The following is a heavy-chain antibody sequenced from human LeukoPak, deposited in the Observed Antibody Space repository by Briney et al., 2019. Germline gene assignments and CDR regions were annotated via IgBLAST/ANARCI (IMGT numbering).Heavy chain of an antibody. D-gene: IGHD3-10*01. CDR1: GFTFSYNA. Sequence: GGSLRLSCAASGFTFSYNAMSWVRQAPGKGLEWVSAISGSGGSTYYADSVKGRFTVSRDNSKNTLYLQLNSLRAEDTAVYYCARGKRRFDFWGQGTLVTVSS. CDR2: ISGSGGST. V-gene: IGHV3-23*01. J-gene: IGHJ4*02. CDR3: ARGKRRFDF.